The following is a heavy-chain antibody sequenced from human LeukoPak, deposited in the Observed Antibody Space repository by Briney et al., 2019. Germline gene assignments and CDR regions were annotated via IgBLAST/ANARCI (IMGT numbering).Heavy chain of an antibody. CDR3: ARVPYYGSGSYFYFDY. J-gene: IGHJ4*02. D-gene: IGHD3-10*01. CDR1: GGSISSYY. CDR2: IYYSGST. Sequence: PSETLSLTCTVSGGSISSYYWSWIRQPPGKGLEWIGYIYYSGSTNYNPSLKSRVTISVDTSKNQFSLKLSSVTAADTAVYYCARVPYYGSGSYFYFDYWGQGTLVTVSS. V-gene: IGHV4-59*01.